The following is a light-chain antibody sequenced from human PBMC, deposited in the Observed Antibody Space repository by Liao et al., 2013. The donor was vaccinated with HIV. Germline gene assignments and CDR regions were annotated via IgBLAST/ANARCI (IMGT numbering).Light chain of an antibody. CDR2: QDA. Sequence: SYELTQPPSASVSPGQTASITCSGHKLGDKYACWYQQRPGHSPALVIYQDAKRPSGIPERFSGSNSGNTATLTISGTQAMDAADYYCQAWDRDTVVFGPGTHVSVL. CDR3: QAWDRDTVV. J-gene: IGLJ1*01. CDR1: KLGDKY. V-gene: IGLV3-1*01.